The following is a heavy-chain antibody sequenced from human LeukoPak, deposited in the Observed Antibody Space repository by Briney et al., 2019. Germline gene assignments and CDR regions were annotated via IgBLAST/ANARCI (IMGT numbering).Heavy chain of an antibody. D-gene: IGHD1-14*01. J-gene: IGHJ4*02. V-gene: IGHV3-23*01. Sequence: PGGSLRLSCAASGFTFSNAWMSWVRQAPGKGLEWVSGISGSGGSTYYADSVKGRFTISRDNSENTLYLQMNSLRAEDTAVYYCAKDPEGWPNNHGYWGQGTLVTVSS. CDR1: GFTFSNAW. CDR3: AKDPEGWPNNHGY. CDR2: ISGSGGST.